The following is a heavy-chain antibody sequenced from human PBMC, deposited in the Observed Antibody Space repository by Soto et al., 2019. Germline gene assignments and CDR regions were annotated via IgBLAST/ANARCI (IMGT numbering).Heavy chain of an antibody. CDR1: GGTFSSYA. J-gene: IGHJ6*02. V-gene: IGHV1-69*13. D-gene: IGHD6-13*01. Sequence: ASVKVSCKASGGTFSSYAISWVRQAPGQGLEWMGGIIPIFGTANYAQKFQGRVTITADESTSTAYMELSSLRSEDTAVHYCARDKKQLARYYYSYYGMEVLGQGTTLIVSS. CDR2: IIPIFGTA. CDR3: ARDKKQLARYYYSYYGMEV.